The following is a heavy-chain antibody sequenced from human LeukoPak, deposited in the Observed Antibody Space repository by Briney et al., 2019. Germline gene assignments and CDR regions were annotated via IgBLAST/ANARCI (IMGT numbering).Heavy chain of an antibody. J-gene: IGHJ4*02. Sequence: GGSLRLSCAASGFTFRRYGMSWVRQAPGKGLGWVANIKKDGSEKYYVDSVKGRFTISRDNAKTSLYLQMNSLRAEDTAVYYCARHLSGITGYTYGRGIDYWGQGTLVTVSS. D-gene: IGHD5-18*01. CDR1: GFTFRRYG. CDR3: ARHLSGITGYTYGRGIDY. V-gene: IGHV3-7*01. CDR2: IKKDGSEK.